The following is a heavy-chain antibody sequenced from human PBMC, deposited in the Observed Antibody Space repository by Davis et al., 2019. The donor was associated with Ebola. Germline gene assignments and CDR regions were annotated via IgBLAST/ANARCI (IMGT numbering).Heavy chain of an antibody. J-gene: IGHJ4*02. CDR3: ARGRYYDFWSGYYNYFDY. Sequence: SETLSLTCAVYGGSFSGYYWSWIRQPPGKGLEWIGEINHSGSTNYNPSLKSRVTISVDTSENQFSLKLSSVTAADTAVYYCARGRYYDFWSGYYNYFDYWGQGTLVTVSS. CDR1: GGSFSGYY. CDR2: INHSGST. V-gene: IGHV4-34*01. D-gene: IGHD3-3*01.